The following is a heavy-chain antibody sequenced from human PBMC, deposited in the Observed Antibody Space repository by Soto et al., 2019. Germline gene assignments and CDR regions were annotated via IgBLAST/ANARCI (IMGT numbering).Heavy chain of an antibody. J-gene: IGHJ4*02. V-gene: IGHV4-34*01. CDR2: INHSGST. D-gene: IGHD3-9*01. CDR3: ARETYDILTGYSQRFEY. Sequence: KPSETLSLTCAVYGGSFSGYYWSWIRQPPGRGLEWIGEINHSGSTNYNPSLKSRVTISVDTSKNQFPLKLSSVTAADTAVYYCARETYDILTGYSQRFEYWGQGTLVTVSS. CDR1: GGSFSGYY.